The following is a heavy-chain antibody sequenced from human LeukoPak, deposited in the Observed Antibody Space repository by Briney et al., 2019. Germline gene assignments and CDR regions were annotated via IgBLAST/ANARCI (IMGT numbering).Heavy chain of an antibody. Sequence: SETLSLTCTVSGGSISSYYWSWIRQPPGKGLEWIGYIYYSRSTNYNPSLKSRVTISVDTSKNQFSLKLSSVTAADTAVYYCARGVSRKYYGMGVWGQGTTVTVSS. CDR3: ARGVSRKYYGMGV. CDR1: GGSISSYY. J-gene: IGHJ6*02. V-gene: IGHV4-59*01. CDR2: IYYSRST.